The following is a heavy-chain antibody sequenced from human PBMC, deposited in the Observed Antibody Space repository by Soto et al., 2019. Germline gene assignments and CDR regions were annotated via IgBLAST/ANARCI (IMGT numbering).Heavy chain of an antibody. J-gene: IGHJ6*02. CDR2: INHSGST. Sequence: SETLSLTCAVYGGSFSGYYWSWIRQPPGKGLEWIGEINHSGSTNYNPSLKSRVTISVDTSKNQFSLKLSSVTAADTAVYYCARDPLYGSGSYYYYYYGMDVWGQGTTVTVSS. CDR3: ARDPLYGSGSYYYYYYGMDV. D-gene: IGHD3-10*01. CDR1: GGSFSGYY. V-gene: IGHV4-34*01.